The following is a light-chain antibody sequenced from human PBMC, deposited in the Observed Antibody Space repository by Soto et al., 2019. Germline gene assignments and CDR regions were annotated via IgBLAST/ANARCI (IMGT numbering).Light chain of an antibody. J-gene: IGLJ2*01. CDR1: SGHSSYA. CDR3: QTWGTGIRV. CDR2: LNSDGSH. V-gene: IGLV4-69*01. Sequence: QPVLTQSPCASASLGASVKLTCTLSSGHSSYAIAWHQQQPEKGPRYLMKLNSDGSHSKGDGIPDRFSGSSSGAERYLTISSLQSEDEADYYCQTWGTGIRVFGGGTQLTVL.